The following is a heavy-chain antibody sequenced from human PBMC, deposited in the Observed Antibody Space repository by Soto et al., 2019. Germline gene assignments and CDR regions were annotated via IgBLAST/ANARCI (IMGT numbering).Heavy chain of an antibody. Sequence: QVQLVQCGAEVKKPGSSVKVSCKASGGTFSSYTISWVRQAPGQGLEWMGRIIPILGIANYAQKFQGRVTITADKSTSTAYMELSSLRPEDTAVYYCARDRTRPGGWFDPWGQGTLVTVSS. J-gene: IGHJ5*02. CDR2: IIPILGIA. CDR1: GGTFSSYT. V-gene: IGHV1-69*08. D-gene: IGHD3-10*01. CDR3: ARDRTRPGGWFDP.